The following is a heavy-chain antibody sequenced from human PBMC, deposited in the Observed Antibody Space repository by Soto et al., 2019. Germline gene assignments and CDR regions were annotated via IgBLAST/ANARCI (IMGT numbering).Heavy chain of an antibody. CDR1: GFAFRSYG. CDR2: ISTSSSAI. Sequence: GGSLRLSCVASGFAFRSYGMNWVRQAPGKGLEWVSSISTSSSAIYYTDSVKGRFTISRDNARNSLYLQMKSLRAEDTAVYFCARDGADYDILTGYYDYYYNGMDVWGQGTTVTVSS. V-gene: IGHV3-21*06. D-gene: IGHD3-9*01. J-gene: IGHJ6*02. CDR3: ARDGADYDILTGYYDYYYNGMDV.